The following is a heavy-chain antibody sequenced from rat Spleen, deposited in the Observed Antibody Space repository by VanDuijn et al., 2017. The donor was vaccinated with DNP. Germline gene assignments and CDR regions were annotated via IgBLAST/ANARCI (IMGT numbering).Heavy chain of an antibody. CDR3: AAGLVY. J-gene: IGHJ2*01. CDR1: ALSLTDNS. Sequence: QVQLKESGPGVVQPSQTLSLTCTVSALSLTDNSVHWVRQTPGKVLEWIAAISSRGNTYYNSLLESRLSISRDTSKSQVFLKRNSLHTADSAIYYCAAGLVYWGQGVLVSVSS. CDR2: ISSRGNT. V-gene: IGHV2-6*01.